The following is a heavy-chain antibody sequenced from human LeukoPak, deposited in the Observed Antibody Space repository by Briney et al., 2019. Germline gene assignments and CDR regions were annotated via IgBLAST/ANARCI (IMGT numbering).Heavy chain of an antibody. CDR2: IWKDGSDE. CDR1: GFTFGDFG. Sequence: GGSLRLSCAAAGFTFGDFGMHWVRQAPGKGLEWVALIWKDGSDEFYADSVKGRFTISRDNSRNTLYLQMNSLRGEDTAVYYCAREEAFQLEASLDQWGQGTLVTVSS. V-gene: IGHV3-33*01. J-gene: IGHJ4*02. CDR3: AREEAFQLEASLDQ. D-gene: IGHD3-3*01.